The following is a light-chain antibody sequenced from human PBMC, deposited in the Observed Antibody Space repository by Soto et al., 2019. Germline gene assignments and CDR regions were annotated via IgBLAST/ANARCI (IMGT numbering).Light chain of an antibody. CDR2: EAS. J-gene: IGKJ1*01. CDR3: QQYNGYWT. Sequence: DIQMTQSPSTLSASVGDRVTITCRASQSISGSLAWYQQKPGKAPKLLIYEASNLKSEVPSRFGGSGSGTEYTLTISGLQPDDSGSYYCQQYNGYWTFGQGTRVEIK. V-gene: IGKV1-5*03. CDR1: QSISGS.